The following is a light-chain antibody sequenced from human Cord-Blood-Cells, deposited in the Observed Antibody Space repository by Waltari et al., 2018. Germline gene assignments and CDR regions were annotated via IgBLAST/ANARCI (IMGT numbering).Light chain of an antibody. V-gene: IGKV1-39*01. Sequence: DIQLPQSPSSLSASVGDRVTITCRASQSISSYLNWYQQKQVKAPKLLIYAASSLQSGFPSRFSGSGSGIDFTLTISSLQTEDFATYYCQQSYSTPRPFGQGTKVEIK. CDR2: AAS. CDR3: QQSYSTPRP. CDR1: QSISSY. J-gene: IGKJ1*01.